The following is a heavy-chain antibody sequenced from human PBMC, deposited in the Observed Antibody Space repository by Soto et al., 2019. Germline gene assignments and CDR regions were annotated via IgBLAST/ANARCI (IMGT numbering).Heavy chain of an antibody. J-gene: IGHJ6*03. CDR3: ARESGVVVVPAATGSGYYYYYMDV. CDR1: GGSISSYY. CDR2: IYYSGST. Sequence: SETPSLTCTVSGGSISSYYWSWIRQPPGKGLEWIGYIYYSGSTNYNPSLKSRVTISVDTSKNQFSLKLSSVTAADTAVYYCARESGVVVVPAATGSGYYYYYMDVWGKGTTVTVSS. V-gene: IGHV4-59*01. D-gene: IGHD2-2*01.